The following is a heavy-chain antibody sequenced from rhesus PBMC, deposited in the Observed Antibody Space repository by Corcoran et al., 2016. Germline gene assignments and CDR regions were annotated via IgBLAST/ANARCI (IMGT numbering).Heavy chain of an antibody. J-gene: IGHJ4*01. Sequence: EVQLVESGGGLVQPGGSLRLSCAASGSTFSSYGMSWGRQAPGKGLEWVSSISSASSYIYYADSVKGRFTISRDNAKNSLSLQMNSLRAEDTAVYYCTNRIHYFDYWGQGVLVTVSS. V-gene: IGHV3S16*01. CDR3: TNRIHYFDY. CDR2: ISSASSYI. D-gene: IGHD2-39*01. CDR1: GSTFSSYG.